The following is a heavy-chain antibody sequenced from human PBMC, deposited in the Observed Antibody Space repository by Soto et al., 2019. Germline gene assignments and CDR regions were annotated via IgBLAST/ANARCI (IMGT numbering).Heavy chain of an antibody. D-gene: IGHD3-9*01. CDR1: GGTFSSYR. V-gene: IGHV1-69*13. Sequence: SVKVSCKASGGTFSSYRINWVRQAPGQGLEWVGGIVPIYRTADYAQKFQGRVTITADESARTSYMELRSLKSQDTAVYYCAKDQTDILTAFDYWGQGTLVTVSS. CDR2: IVPIYRTA. J-gene: IGHJ4*02. CDR3: AKDQTDILTAFDY.